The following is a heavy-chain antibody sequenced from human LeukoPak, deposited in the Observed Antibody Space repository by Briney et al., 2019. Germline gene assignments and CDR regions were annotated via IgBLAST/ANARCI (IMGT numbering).Heavy chain of an antibody. J-gene: IGHJ5*02. CDR3: ARSKFRSGYDYGHNWFDP. CDR1: GFTFGDYA. V-gene: IGHV4-34*01. Sequence: GSLRLSCTISGFTFGDYAMSWVRQPPGKGLEWIGEINHSGSTNYNPSLKSRVTISVDTSKNQFSLKLSSVTAADTAVYYCARSKFRSGYDYGHNWFDPWGQGTLVTVSS. D-gene: IGHD5-12*01. CDR2: INHSGST.